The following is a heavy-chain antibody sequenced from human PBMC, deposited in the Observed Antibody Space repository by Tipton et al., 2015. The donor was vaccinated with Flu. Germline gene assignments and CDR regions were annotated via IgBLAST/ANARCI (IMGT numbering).Heavy chain of an antibody. CDR1: GFTFSDYY. J-gene: IGHJ4*02. CDR3: VGGYDSDDSTTVIFPFDY. Sequence: SLRLSCAASGFTFSDYYMSWIRQAPGKGLEWVSYISSSGSTIYYADSVKGRFTISRDSAKNSLYLQMNSLRAEDTAVYYCVGGYDSDDSTTVIFPFDYGGQGTLVTVSS. CDR2: ISSSGSTI. V-gene: IGHV3-11*01. D-gene: IGHD5-12*01.